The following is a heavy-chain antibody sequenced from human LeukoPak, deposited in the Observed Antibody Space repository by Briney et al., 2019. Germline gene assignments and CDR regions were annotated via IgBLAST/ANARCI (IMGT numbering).Heavy chain of an antibody. V-gene: IGHV1-18*01. Sequence: GASVKVSCKASGYTFINHGISWVRQVPGQGLEWMGWISGYNGNINYAQKLQGRITMTTETSTSTAYMELRSLRSDDTAVYYCARVLMPYDESSDYYYYYMDIWGKGTVVTVS. CDR1: GYTFINHG. D-gene: IGHD3-10*01. J-gene: IGHJ6*03. CDR2: ISGYNGNI. CDR3: ARVLMPYDESSDYYYYYMDI.